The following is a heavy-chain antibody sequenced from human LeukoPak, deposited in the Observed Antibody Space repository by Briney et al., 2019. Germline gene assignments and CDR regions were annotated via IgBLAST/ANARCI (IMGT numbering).Heavy chain of an antibody. J-gene: IGHJ6*03. Sequence: SETLSLTCSVSSGSIGSYYWSWIRQPAGKGLEWIGRIYTSGSTNYNPSLKSRVTMSVDTSKNQFSLKLRSVTAADTAVYYCARGPPYDFWSGYRHYYYYMDVWGKGTTVTVSS. CDR2: IYTSGST. V-gene: IGHV4-4*07. D-gene: IGHD3-3*01. CDR1: SGSIGSYY. CDR3: ARGPPYDFWSGYRHYYYYMDV.